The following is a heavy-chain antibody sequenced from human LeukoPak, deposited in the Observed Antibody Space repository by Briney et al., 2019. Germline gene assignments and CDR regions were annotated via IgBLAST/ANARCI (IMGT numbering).Heavy chain of an antibody. V-gene: IGHV3-33*01. D-gene: IGHD6-19*01. Sequence: PGGSLRLSCAASGFTFSSYGMHWVRQAPGKGLEWVAVIWYDGSNKYYADSVKGRFTISRDNSKNTPYLQMNSLRAEDTAVYYCARDIKGIAVAGFDYWGQGTLVTVSS. CDR3: ARDIKGIAVAGFDY. CDR1: GFTFSSYG. J-gene: IGHJ4*02. CDR2: IWYDGSNK.